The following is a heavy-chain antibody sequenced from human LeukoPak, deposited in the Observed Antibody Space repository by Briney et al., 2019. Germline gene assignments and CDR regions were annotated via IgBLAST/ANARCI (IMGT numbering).Heavy chain of an antibody. D-gene: IGHD6-19*01. CDR3: ARALVAGNWFDP. CDR1: GYTFTGYY. V-gene: IGHV1-2*06. Sequence: ASVKVSCKASGYTFTGYYMHWVRQAPGQGLEWMGRINPNSGGTNYAQKFQGRVTMTRDTSISTAYMELSRLGSDDTAVYYCARALVAGNWFDPWGQGTLVTVSS. J-gene: IGHJ5*02. CDR2: INPNSGGT.